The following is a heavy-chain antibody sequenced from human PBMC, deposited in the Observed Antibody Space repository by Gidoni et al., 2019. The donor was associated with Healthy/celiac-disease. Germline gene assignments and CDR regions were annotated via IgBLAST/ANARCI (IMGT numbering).Heavy chain of an antibody. CDR1: GGSFSGYY. D-gene: IGHD3-10*01. CDR3: ARARWYYGSGSPHYYGMDV. CDR2: INHSGRT. V-gene: IGHV4-34*01. Sequence: QVQLQQWGAGLLKPSETLSLTCAVYGGSFSGYYWSWIRQPPGKGLEWIGAINHSGRTNYNPSLKSRVTISVDTSKNQFSLKLSSVTAADTAVYYCARARWYYGSGSPHYYGMDVWGQGTTVTVPS. J-gene: IGHJ6*02.